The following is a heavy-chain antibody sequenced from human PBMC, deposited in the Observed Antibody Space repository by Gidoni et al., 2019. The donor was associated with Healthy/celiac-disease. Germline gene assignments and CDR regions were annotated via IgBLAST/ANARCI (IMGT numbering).Heavy chain of an antibody. V-gene: IGHV3-23*01. D-gene: IGHD3-10*01. J-gene: IGHJ4*02. CDR2: ISGSGGST. CDR3: AKVSEQLWLGDDY. Sequence: EVQLLESGGGLVQPGGSLRLSCAASGFTLSSYAMSWVRQAPGKGLEWVSAISGSGGSTYYADSVKGRFTISRDNSKNTLYLQMNSLRAEDTAVYYCAKVSEQLWLGDDYWGQGTLVTVSS. CDR1: GFTLSSYA.